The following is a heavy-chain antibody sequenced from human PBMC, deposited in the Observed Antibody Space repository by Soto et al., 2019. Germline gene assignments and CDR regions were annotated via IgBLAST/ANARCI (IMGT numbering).Heavy chain of an antibody. D-gene: IGHD6-19*01. Sequence: PSETLSLTCAVYGGSFSGYYWSWIRQPPGKGLEWIGEINHSGSTNYNPSLKSRVTISVDTSKNQFSLKLSSVTAADTAVYYCARSSGWYQIFDYWGQGTLVTAPQ. CDR3: ARSSGWYQIFDY. V-gene: IGHV4-34*01. CDR1: GGSFSGYY. CDR2: INHSGST. J-gene: IGHJ4*02.